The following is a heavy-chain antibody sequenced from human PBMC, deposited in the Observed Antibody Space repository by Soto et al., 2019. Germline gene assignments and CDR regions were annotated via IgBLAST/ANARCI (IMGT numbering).Heavy chain of an antibody. CDR3: TAPNQGYCSSTSCSGYYGMDV. V-gene: IGHV3-15*01. CDR1: GFTFSNAW. Sequence: AGGSLRLSCAASGFTFSNAWMSWVRQAPGKGLEWVGRIKSKTDGGTTDYAAPVKGRFTISRDDSKNTLYLQMNSLKTEDTAVYYCTAPNQGYCSSTSCSGYYGMDVWGQGTTVTVSS. J-gene: IGHJ6*02. CDR2: IKSKTDGGTT. D-gene: IGHD2-2*01.